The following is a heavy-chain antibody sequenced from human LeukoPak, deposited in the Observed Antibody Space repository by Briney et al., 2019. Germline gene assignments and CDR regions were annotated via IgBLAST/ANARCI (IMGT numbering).Heavy chain of an antibody. V-gene: IGHV3-48*01. D-gene: IGHD3-10*01. CDR1: GFTFSSYS. CDR3: AREKDYYGSGSYFY. Sequence: GGSLRLSCAASGFTFSSYSMNWVRQAPGEGLEWVSYISSLSGTIYYADSVKGRFTISRDNAKNSLNLQMDSLRAEDTAVYYCAREKDYYGSGSYFYWGQGTLVTVSS. CDR2: ISSLSGTI. J-gene: IGHJ4*02.